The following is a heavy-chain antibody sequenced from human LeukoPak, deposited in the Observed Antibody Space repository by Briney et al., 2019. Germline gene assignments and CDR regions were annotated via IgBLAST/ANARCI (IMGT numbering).Heavy chain of an antibody. D-gene: IGHD2-2*01. CDR1: GYTFTSYG. Sequence: ASVKVSFKASGYTFTSYGINWVRQATGQGLEWMGWMNPNSGNTGYAQKFQGRVTMTRNTSISTAYMELSSLRSEDTAVYYCARVGYCSSTSCLYYYGMDVWGQGTTVTVSS. J-gene: IGHJ6*02. CDR3: ARVGYCSSTSCLYYYGMDV. CDR2: MNPNSGNT. V-gene: IGHV1-8*01.